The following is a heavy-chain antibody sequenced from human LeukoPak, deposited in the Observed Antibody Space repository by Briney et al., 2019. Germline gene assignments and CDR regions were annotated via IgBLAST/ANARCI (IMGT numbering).Heavy chain of an antibody. Sequence: SQTLSLTCAISGDSVSSNSGAWNWIRQSPSRGLEWLGRTYCRSKWYNDYAVSVKSRITINPDTSKNQFSLQLNSVTPEDTAVYYCARGFYDSSGTTIDYWGQGTLVTVSS. D-gene: IGHD3-22*01. CDR2: TYCRSKWYN. CDR1: GDSVSSNSGA. J-gene: IGHJ4*02. V-gene: IGHV6-1*01. CDR3: ARGFYDSSGTTIDY.